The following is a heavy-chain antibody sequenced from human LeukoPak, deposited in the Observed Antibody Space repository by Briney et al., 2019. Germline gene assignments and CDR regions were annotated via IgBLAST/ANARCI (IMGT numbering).Heavy chain of an antibody. CDR1: GFTFSSYA. V-gene: IGHV3-30*18. CDR3: AKSSHYDFLPDAFDI. Sequence: GGSLRLSCAASGFTFSSYAMTWVRQAPGKGLEWVAVLSYDGSYKYYADSVKGRFTISRDNSKNTLYLQMNSLRAEDTAVYYCAKSSHYDFLPDAFDIWGQGTVVTVSS. J-gene: IGHJ3*02. CDR2: LSYDGSYK. D-gene: IGHD3-3*01.